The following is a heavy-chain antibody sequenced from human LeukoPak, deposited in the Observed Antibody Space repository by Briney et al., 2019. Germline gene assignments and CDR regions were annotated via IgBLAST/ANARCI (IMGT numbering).Heavy chain of an antibody. D-gene: IGHD3-9*01. Sequence: ASVKVSCKASGYTFTGYYMHWVRQAPGQGLEWMGWINPNSGGTNYAQKFQGRVTMTRDTSISTAYMELSRQRSDDTAVYYCARPTDFDWLLFYFDYWGQGTLVTVSS. CDR2: INPNSGGT. CDR3: ARPTDFDWLLFYFDY. V-gene: IGHV1-2*02. J-gene: IGHJ4*02. CDR1: GYTFTGYY.